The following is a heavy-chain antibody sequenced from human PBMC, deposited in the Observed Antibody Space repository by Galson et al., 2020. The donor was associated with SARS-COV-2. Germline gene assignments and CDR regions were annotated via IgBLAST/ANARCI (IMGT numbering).Heavy chain of an antibody. CDR3: ASPMAPAYDYYDGIDV. Sequence: GGSLRLSCAASGFTFSSYDMNWVRQAPGKGLEWVSYISSSGSTIYYADSVKGRFTISRDNAKNSLYLQMNSLRAEDTAVYYCASPMAPAYDYYDGIDVWGQGTTVTVSS. D-gene: IGHD2-2*01. CDR2: ISSSGSTI. J-gene: IGHJ6*02. V-gene: IGHV3-48*03. CDR1: GFTFSSYD.